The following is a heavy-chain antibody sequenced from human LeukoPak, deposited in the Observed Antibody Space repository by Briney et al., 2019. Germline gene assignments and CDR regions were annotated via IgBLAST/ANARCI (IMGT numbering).Heavy chain of an antibody. CDR3: ASIASPWRSSSERAVDY. CDR2: ISYDGSNK. J-gene: IGHJ4*02. Sequence: SLRLSCAASGFTFSSYAMHWVRQAPGKGLEGVAVISYDGSNKYYADSVKGRFTISRDNSRNTLYLQMNSLRAEDTAVYYCASIASPWRSSSERAVDYWGQGNLVSVSS. V-gene: IGHV3-30*04. CDR1: GFTFSSYA. D-gene: IGHD6-6*01.